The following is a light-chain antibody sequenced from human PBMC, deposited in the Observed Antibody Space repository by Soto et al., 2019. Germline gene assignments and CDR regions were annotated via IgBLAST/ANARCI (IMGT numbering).Light chain of an antibody. CDR3: HQYYTTPYT. CDR1: QSVLYSTLSKNY. CDR2: WSS. V-gene: IGKV4-1*01. J-gene: IGKJ2*01. Sequence: DIVMTQSPDSLAVSLGERATINSKSSQSVLYSTLSKNYLSWYQQKPGQPPKLLIYWSSTRESGVPDRFSGSGSGTDFTLTISSLQAEDVAVYYCHQYYTTPYTFGQGTKLEIK.